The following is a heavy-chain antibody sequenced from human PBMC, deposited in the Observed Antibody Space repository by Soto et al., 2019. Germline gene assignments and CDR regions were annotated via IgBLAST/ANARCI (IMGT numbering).Heavy chain of an antibody. J-gene: IGHJ5*02. CDR2: IYYSGNT. Sequence: SETLSLACTVSVGYIRSNTYYWGWIRQPPGKGLEWIGNIYYSGNTYYNPSLKSRVTMSVDTSKNQFSLKLPSVTAADTAVYYCARRTPLVGAPFDPWGQGTLVTVSS. CDR1: VGYIRSNTYY. D-gene: IGHD1-26*01. CDR3: ARRTPLVGAPFDP. V-gene: IGHV4-39*01.